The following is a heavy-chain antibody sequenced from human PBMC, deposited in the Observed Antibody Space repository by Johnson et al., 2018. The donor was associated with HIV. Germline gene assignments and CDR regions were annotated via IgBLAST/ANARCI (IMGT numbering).Heavy chain of an antibody. J-gene: IGHJ3*02. CDR3: ARFLAGTAMVGDAFDI. Sequence: VQLVESGGGLVQPGGSLRLSCAASGFTFSDYYMSWIRQAPGKWLAWVSYISSRGSTLYYAYYVTGRFTISRDNAKNSLYLQMNSLRAEDTALYYCARFLAGTAMVGDAFDIWGQGTMVTVSS. CDR1: GFTFSDYY. D-gene: IGHD6-19*01. V-gene: IGHV3-11*01. CDR2: ISSRGSTL.